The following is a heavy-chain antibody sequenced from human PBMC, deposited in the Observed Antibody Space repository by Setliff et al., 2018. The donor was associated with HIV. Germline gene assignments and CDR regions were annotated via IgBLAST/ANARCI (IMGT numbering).Heavy chain of an antibody. Sequence: LSLTCTVSNGSIGTYYWTWIRQPPGKGLAYIGYIYFTGPTKFNPSLKSRVTMSVDTSKKQFSLKLGSVTAADTAVYYCARGNNDYVYLDYWGQGALVTVSS. J-gene: IGHJ4*02. V-gene: IGHV4-59*01. CDR2: IYFTGPT. CDR1: NGSIGTYY. D-gene: IGHD3-16*01. CDR3: ARGNNDYVYLDY.